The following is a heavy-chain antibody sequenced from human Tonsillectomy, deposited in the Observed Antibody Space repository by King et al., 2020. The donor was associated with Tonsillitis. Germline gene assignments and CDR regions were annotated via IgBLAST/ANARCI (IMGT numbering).Heavy chain of an antibody. CDR3: ARGERSYQLLG. J-gene: IGHJ4*02. D-gene: IGHD2-2*01. CDR2: IYVGDSDT. Sequence: QLVQSGAEVRKPGESLKISCKGSAYSFTNYWITWVRQVPGKGLEWMGIIYVGDSDTRYSPSFQGQVTISADKSLNTAYLQWSSLKASDTAMYYCARGERSYQLLGWGQGTLVTVS. V-gene: IGHV5-51*03. CDR1: AYSFTNYW.